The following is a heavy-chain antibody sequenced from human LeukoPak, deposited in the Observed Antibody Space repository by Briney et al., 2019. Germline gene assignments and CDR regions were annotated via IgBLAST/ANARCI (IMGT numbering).Heavy chain of an antibody. Sequence: GGSLRLSCAASGFTVSSNYMSWVRQAPGKGLEWVSVIYSGGSTYYADSVKGRFTISRDNSKNTLFLQMNSLRPEDTAVYYCARVVYSGSGSYGGFDYWGQGTLVTVSS. J-gene: IGHJ4*02. CDR1: GFTVSSNY. CDR3: ARVVYSGSGSYGGFDY. CDR2: IYSGGST. D-gene: IGHD3-10*01. V-gene: IGHV3-66*01.